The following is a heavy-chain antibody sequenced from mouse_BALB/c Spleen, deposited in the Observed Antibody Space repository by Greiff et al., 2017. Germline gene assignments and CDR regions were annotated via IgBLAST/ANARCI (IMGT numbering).Heavy chain of an antibody. Sequence: VKLVESGAELVRPGSSVKISCKASGYAFSSYWMNWVKQRPGQGLEWIGQIYPGDGDTNYNGKFKGKATLTADKSSSTAYMQLSSLTSEDSAVDFCAGYDYDGPWFAYWGQGTLVTVSA. J-gene: IGHJ3*01. D-gene: IGHD2-4*01. CDR3: AGYDYDGPWFAY. CDR2: IYPGDGDT. V-gene: IGHV1-80*01. CDR1: GYAFSSYW.